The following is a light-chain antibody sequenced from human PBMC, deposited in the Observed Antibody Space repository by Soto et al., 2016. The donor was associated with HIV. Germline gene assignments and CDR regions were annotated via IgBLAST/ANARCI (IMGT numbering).Light chain of an antibody. CDR3: QVWDSSSDLVV. CDR2: DDS. J-gene: IGLJ2*01. Sequence: SYELTQPPSVSVAPGKTARITCGGNYIGSKSVHWYQQKPGQAPVVVVYDDSDRPSGIPERFSGSNSGHTATLTISGVEAGDEADYYCQVWDSSSDLVVFGGGTRLTV. CDR1: YIGSKS. V-gene: IGLV3-21*01.